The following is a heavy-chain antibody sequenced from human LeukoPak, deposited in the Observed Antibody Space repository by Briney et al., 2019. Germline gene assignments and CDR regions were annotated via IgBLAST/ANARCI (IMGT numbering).Heavy chain of an antibody. Sequence: PGGSLRLSCAASGFTFSDYHMSWIRQAPGKGLEWVSYISTSGSTTDYADSVKGRFTISRDNAKNSLYLQMNSLRAEDTAVYYCARDEAVVPAAPDYWGQGTLVTVSS. CDR3: ARDEAVVPAAPDY. D-gene: IGHD2-2*01. J-gene: IGHJ4*02. CDR1: GFTFSDYH. CDR2: ISTSGSTT. V-gene: IGHV3-11*01.